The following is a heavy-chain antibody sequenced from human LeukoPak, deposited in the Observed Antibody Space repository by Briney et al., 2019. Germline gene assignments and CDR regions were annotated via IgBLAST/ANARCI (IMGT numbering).Heavy chain of an antibody. CDR1: GGSFSGSN. V-gene: IGHV4-34*01. CDR2: IYNSGST. CDR3: ARHGTISSESYFDY. J-gene: IGHJ4*02. D-gene: IGHD1-14*01. Sequence: PSETLSLTCAVYGGSFSGSNWSWIRQPPGKGLEWIGEIYNSGSTIYNPSLKSRVTGFVDTSKNQVSLRLSSVTAADTAVYYCARHGTISSESYFDYWGQGALVTVSS.